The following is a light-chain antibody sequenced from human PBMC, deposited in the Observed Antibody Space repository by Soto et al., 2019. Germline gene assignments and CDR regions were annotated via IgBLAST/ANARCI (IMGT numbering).Light chain of an antibody. J-gene: IGKJ1*01. CDR2: GAS. V-gene: IGKV1-5*01. CDR1: QSISSW. CDR3: QQYNSYDMWS. Sequence: DIQMTQSPSTLSASVGDRVTITCRASQSISSWLAWYQQKPGKAPKLLIYGASSLEKGVPSRFSGSGSGTEFTLTISSLQPDDFATYYCQQYNSYDMWSFGQGTKVDI.